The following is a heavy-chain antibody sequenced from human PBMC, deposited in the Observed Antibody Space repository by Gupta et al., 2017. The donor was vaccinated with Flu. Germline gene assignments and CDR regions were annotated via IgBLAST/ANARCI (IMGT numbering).Heavy chain of an antibody. Sequence: PGKGLEWVANIKQDGSEKYYVDSVKGRFTISRDNAKNSLYLQMNSLRAEDTAVYYCARWGRFLEWLLGYFDYWGQGTLVTVSS. J-gene: IGHJ4*02. D-gene: IGHD3-3*01. CDR3: ARWGRFLEWLLGYFDY. CDR2: IKQDGSEK. V-gene: IGHV3-7*01.